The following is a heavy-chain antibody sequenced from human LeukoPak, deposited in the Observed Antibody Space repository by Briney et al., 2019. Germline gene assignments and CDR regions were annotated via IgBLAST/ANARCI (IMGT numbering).Heavy chain of an antibody. V-gene: IGHV3-7*01. CDR3: ARDLNWETY. D-gene: IGHD7-27*01. CDR1: GYSFTSYW. CDR2: IKTDGSQI. Sequence: GESLKISCKGSGYSFTSYWIGWVRQMPGKGLEWMANIKTDGSQIYYVDSVKGRFTISRDNAKNSLYLQMNSLRAEDTAVYYCARDLNWETYWGQGTLVSVSS. J-gene: IGHJ4*02.